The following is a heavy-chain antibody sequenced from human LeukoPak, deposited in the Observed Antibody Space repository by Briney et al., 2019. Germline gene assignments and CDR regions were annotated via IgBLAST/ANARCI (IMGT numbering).Heavy chain of an antibody. Sequence: SETLSLTCAVYGGSFSGYYWSWIHQPPGKGLEWIGEINHSGSTNYNPSLKSRVTISVDTSKNQFSLKLSSVTAADTAVYYCARRGSNDILTGYLDYWGQGTLVTVSS. CDR2: INHSGST. J-gene: IGHJ4*02. D-gene: IGHD3-9*01. V-gene: IGHV4-34*01. CDR1: GGSFSGYY. CDR3: ARRGSNDILTGYLDY.